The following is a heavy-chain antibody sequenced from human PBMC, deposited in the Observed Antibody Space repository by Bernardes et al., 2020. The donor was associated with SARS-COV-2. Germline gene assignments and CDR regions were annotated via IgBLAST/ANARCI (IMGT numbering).Heavy chain of an antibody. V-gene: IGHV1-24*01. Sequence: ASVKVSCMVSGYTLTELSMHWVRQAPGKGLEWMGGFDPEDGETIYAQKFQGRVTMTEDTSTDTAYMELSSLRSEDTAVYYCATAYAIFGVVRVPDYWGQGTLVTVSS. J-gene: IGHJ4*02. D-gene: IGHD3-3*02. CDR2: FDPEDGET. CDR3: ATAYAIFGVVRVPDY. CDR1: GYTLTELS.